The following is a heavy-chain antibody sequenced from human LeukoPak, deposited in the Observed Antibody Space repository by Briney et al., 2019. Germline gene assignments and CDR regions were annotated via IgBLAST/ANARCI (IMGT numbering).Heavy chain of an antibody. D-gene: IGHD3-22*01. J-gene: IGHJ4*02. CDR3: ARGPPTDYYDSSGFYYVFDY. CDR1: GGSFSGYH. V-gene: IGHV4-34*01. CDR2: INHRGST. Sequence: SETLSLTCAVYGGSFSGYHWSWIRQPPGKGLEWIGEINHRGSTNYNPSLKSRVTISVDTSKNQFSLKLSSVTAADTAVYFCARGPPTDYYDSSGFYYVFDYWGQGTLVTVSS.